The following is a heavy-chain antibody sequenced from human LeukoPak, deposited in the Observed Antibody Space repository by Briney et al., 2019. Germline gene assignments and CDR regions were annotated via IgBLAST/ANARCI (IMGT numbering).Heavy chain of an antibody. J-gene: IGHJ6*02. V-gene: IGHV1-18*01. Sequence: ASVKVSCKASGYTFTSYGISWVRQAPGQGLEWMGWISAYNGNKNYAQKLQGRVTMTTDTSTSTAYMELRSLRSDDTAVYYCARDSAYCSSTSCYTLYYYYYGMDVWGQGTTVTVSS. D-gene: IGHD2-2*02. CDR2: ISAYNGNK. CDR1: GYTFTSYG. CDR3: ARDSAYCSSTSCYTLYYYYYGMDV.